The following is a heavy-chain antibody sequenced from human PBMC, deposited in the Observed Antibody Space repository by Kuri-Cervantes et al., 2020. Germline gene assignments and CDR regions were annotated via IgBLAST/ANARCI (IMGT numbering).Heavy chain of an antibody. CDR2: IYYSGDT. CDR1: NDSIVHNY. Sequence: SETLSLTCIVSNDSIVHNYWSWIRQSPGKGLEWIGNIYYSGDTNYNPSLKSRVTISVDTSKNQFSLKLSSVTAADTAVYYCARVSTVREGWLSRYYFDYWGQGTLVTVSS. D-gene: IGHD3-22*01. CDR3: ARVSTVREGWLSRYYFDY. V-gene: IGHV4-59*12. J-gene: IGHJ4*02.